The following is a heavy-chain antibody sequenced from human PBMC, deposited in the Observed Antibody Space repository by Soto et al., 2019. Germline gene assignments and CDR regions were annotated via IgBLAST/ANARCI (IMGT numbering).Heavy chain of an antibody. CDR2: TNPSGGST. CDR1: GYTFTSYY. CDR3: ARGDIVAIFGMDV. V-gene: IGHV1-46*01. J-gene: IGHJ6*02. D-gene: IGHD5-12*01. Sequence: ASVKVSCKASGYTFTSYYMHWVRQAPGQGLEWMGITNPSGGSTTYAQKFQGRVTMTRDTSTSTVYMELSSLRSEDTAVYYCARGDIVAIFGMDVWGQGTTVTVSS.